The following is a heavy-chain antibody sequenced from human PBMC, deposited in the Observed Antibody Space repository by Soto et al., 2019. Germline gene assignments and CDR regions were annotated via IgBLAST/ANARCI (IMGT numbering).Heavy chain of an antibody. CDR3: ARDQSQYDFWSGYYNYYYMDV. CDR1: GSTFSSYS. V-gene: IGHV3-21*06. D-gene: IGHD3-3*01. Sequence: PGGSLRLSCAASGSTFSSYSMNWVRQAPGKGLEWVSSISRSSSSIYTAASVKGRFTISRDKAKNSLYLQMNSLRGEDTAVYYCARDQSQYDFWSGYYNYYYMDVWGKGTTATASS. CDR2: ISRSSSSI. J-gene: IGHJ6*03.